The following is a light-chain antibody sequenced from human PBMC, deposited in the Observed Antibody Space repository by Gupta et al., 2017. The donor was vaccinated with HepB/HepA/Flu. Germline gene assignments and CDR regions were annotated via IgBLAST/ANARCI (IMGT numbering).Light chain of an antibody. CDR1: QSVSSN. CDR3: QCDKTWPPIT. Sequence: EIVMTQSPATLSVSPGERATLSCRASQSVSSNLDWSQQKPGQAPRLLIYGASTRDTGITARFSGSGYGTELTLTISIRQLEAFAVYYCQCDKTWPPITFGSGTKVEIK. CDR2: GAS. J-gene: IGKJ4*01. V-gene: IGKV3-15*01.